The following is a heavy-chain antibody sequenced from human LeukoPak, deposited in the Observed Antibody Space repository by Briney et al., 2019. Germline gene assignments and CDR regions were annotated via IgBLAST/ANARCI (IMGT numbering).Heavy chain of an antibody. CDR1: GYTFTGYY. CDR3: ARDDYYYGLDV. V-gene: IGHV1-2*02. J-gene: IGHJ6*02. CDR2: INPNSGDT. Sequence: ASVKVSCKASGYTFTGYYMHWVRQAPGQGLEWMGWINPNSGDTDYAQRFQGRVTMTRDTSISTAYMELNRLRSDDTAVYYCARDDYYYGLDVWGQGTTVTVSS.